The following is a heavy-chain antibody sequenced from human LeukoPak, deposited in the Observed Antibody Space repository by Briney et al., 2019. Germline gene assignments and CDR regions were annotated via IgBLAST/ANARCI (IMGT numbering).Heavy chain of an antibody. CDR3: AVGATYELDY. CDR1: GFTFSSYW. Sequence: GGSLRLSCAASGFTFSSYWMHWVRQAPGKGLVWVSRINSDGSNTSYADSVKGRFTISGDNAKNTLYLQMNSLRAEDTAVYYCAVGATYELDYWGQGTLVTVSS. V-gene: IGHV3-74*01. CDR2: INSDGSNT. D-gene: IGHD1-26*01. J-gene: IGHJ4*02.